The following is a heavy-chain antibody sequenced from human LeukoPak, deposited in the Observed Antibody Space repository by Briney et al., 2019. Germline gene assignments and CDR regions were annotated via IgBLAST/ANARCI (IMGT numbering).Heavy chain of an antibody. D-gene: IGHD4-17*01. V-gene: IGHV3-30*04. Sequence: GGSLRLSCEASEFSFSRYALHWVRQAPGKGLEWVALISYDGSNEYYADSVKGRFTISRDNSKNTLYLQMNSLRAEDTAVYYCARIGPTVTTLYYYYGMDVWGQGTTVTVSS. CDR1: EFSFSRYA. CDR2: ISYDGSNE. J-gene: IGHJ6*02. CDR3: ARIGPTVTTLYYYYGMDV.